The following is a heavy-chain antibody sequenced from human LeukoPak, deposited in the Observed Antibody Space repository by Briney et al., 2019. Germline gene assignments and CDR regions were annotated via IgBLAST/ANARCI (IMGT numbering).Heavy chain of an antibody. J-gene: IGHJ6*02. D-gene: IGHD6-13*01. CDR1: GYAISSGYY. CDR3: ARGEMRSSWYFPDYYYYGMDV. Sequence: SETLSLTCAVSGYAISSGYYWGWIRQPPGKGLEWIGEINHSGSTNYNPSLKSRVTISVDTSKNQFSLKLSSVTAADTAVYYCARGEMRSSWYFPDYYYYGMDVWGQGTTVTVSS. V-gene: IGHV4-38-2*01. CDR2: INHSGST.